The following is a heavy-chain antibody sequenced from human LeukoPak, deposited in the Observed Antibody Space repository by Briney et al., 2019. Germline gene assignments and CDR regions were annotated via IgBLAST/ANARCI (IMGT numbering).Heavy chain of an antibody. V-gene: IGHV3-33*01. CDR2: IWYDGSNK. J-gene: IGHJ5*02. Sequence: PGGSLRLPCAASGFTFSSHGMHWVRQAPGKGLEWVAVIWYDGSNKYYADSVKGRFTISRDNSKNTLYLQLSRLRAQDTAVYYCARDGSQSCSAGSCDWFDPWGQGALVTVAS. CDR1: GFTFSSHG. CDR3: ARDGSQSCSAGSCDWFDP. D-gene: IGHD2-15*01.